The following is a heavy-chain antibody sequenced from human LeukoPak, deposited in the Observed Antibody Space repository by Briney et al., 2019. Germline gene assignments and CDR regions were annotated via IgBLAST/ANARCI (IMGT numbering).Heavy chain of an antibody. CDR2: INENGVYT. CDR1: GFPLRNNA. V-gene: IGHV3-23*01. Sequence: GGSLRLSCAASGFPLRNNAMSWVRQAPGKGLDWVSGINENGVYTYYADSVKGRFTISRDNPENTLYLHMSSLRAEDTAIYYCVRDFSCSGGRCPLFDYCGQGTLVTVSA. J-gene: IGHJ4*02. D-gene: IGHD2-15*01. CDR3: VRDFSCSGGRCPLFDY.